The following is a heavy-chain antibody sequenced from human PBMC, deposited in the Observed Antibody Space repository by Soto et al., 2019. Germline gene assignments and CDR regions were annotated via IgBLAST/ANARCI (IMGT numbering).Heavy chain of an antibody. V-gene: IGHV4-59*01. CDR2: IYYSGST. CDR1: GGSISSYY. CDR3: ARDSYCSGGSCYAEGDAFDI. D-gene: IGHD2-15*01. J-gene: IGHJ3*02. Sequence: QVQLQESGPGLVKPSETLSLTCTVSGGSISSYYWSWIRQPPGKGLEWIGYIYYSGSTNYNPSLKSRVTISVDTSKNQFSLKLSSVTAADTAVYYCARDSYCSGGSCYAEGDAFDIWGQGTMVTVSS.